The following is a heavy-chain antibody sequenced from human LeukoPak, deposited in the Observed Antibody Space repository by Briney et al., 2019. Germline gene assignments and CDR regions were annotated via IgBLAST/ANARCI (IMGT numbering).Heavy chain of an antibody. CDR1: GFTFSDYY. D-gene: IGHD3-9*01. CDR3: ARVGWISARFCDY. CDR2: ISNSGTNI. V-gene: IGHV3-11*01. Sequence: GGSLRLSCAASGFTFSDYYMSWISQAPGKGLEWVSFISNSGTNIYYADSVKGRFTISRDNAKNSLYLQMNSLRPEDTAVYYCARVGWISARFCDYWGQGTLATVSS. J-gene: IGHJ4*02.